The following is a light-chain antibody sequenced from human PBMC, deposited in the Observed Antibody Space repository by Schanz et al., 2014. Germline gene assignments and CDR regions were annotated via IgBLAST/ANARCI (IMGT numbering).Light chain of an antibody. CDR3: SSYTGSSTQV. J-gene: IGLJ3*02. V-gene: IGLV2-14*03. Sequence: QSVLTQPASVSGSPGQSITISCTGTSSDVGTYNYVSWYQHHPGKAPKLMIYDVSDRPSGVSNRFSGSKSGNTASLTISGLQAEDEADYYCSSYTGSSTQVFGGGTKLTVL. CDR2: DVS. CDR1: SSDVGTYNY.